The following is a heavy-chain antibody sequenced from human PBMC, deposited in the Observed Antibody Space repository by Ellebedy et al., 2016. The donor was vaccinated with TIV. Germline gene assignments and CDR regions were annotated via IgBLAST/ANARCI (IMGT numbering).Heavy chain of an antibody. CDR3: ARDFRNSSGWQFNY. V-gene: IGHV4-61*01. J-gene: IGHJ4*02. CDR1: GGSVSSGSYD. D-gene: IGHD6-19*01. Sequence: MPSETLSLTCTVSGGSVSSGSYDWSWIRQPPGKGLEWIGYSYYSGSTNYNPSLKSRVTISVDTSKNQFSLKLSSVTAADTAVYYCARDFRNSSGWQFNYWGQGTLVTVSS. CDR2: SYYSGST.